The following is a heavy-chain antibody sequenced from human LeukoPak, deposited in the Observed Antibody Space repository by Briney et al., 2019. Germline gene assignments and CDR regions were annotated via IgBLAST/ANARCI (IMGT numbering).Heavy chain of an antibody. CDR3: ARDNSMVAAIDY. J-gene: IGHJ4*02. V-gene: IGHV4-39*02. Sequence: SETLSLTCTVSGGSISSSSYYWGWIRQPPGKGLEWIGSIYYSGSTYYNPSLKSRVTISVDTSKNQFSLKLSSVTAADTAVYYCARDNSMVAAIDYWGQGTLVTVSS. CDR1: GGSISSSSYY. CDR2: IYYSGST. D-gene: IGHD2-15*01.